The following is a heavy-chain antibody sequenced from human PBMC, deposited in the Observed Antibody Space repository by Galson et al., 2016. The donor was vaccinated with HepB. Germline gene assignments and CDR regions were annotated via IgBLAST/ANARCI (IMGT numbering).Heavy chain of an antibody. CDR1: GDSVSSNSVT. D-gene: IGHD1-26*01. CDR3: ARFSGRYNGDFDY. J-gene: IGHJ4*02. CDR2: THYRSKWYN. V-gene: IGHV6-1*01. Sequence: CAISGDSVSSNSVTWNWIRQSPSRGLEWLGRTHYRSKWYNDYAVSVKSRMTINPDTSKNQFSLQLNSVTPEDTAVYYCARFSGRYNGDFDYWGQGTLVTVSS.